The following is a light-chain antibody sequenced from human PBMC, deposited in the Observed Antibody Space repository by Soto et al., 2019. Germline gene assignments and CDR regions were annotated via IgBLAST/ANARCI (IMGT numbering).Light chain of an antibody. V-gene: IGKV3-20*01. J-gene: IGKJ1*01. CDR3: QQYNSYRT. Sequence: IVLTQSPVTLSLSPGEGVTLSCRASQSVTGTNLAWYQQRAGQAPRLLIYDAVRRATGIPDRFSGSGSGTDFTLTISRLQPDDFATYYCQQYNSYRTFGQGTKVDI. CDR1: QSVTGTN. CDR2: DAV.